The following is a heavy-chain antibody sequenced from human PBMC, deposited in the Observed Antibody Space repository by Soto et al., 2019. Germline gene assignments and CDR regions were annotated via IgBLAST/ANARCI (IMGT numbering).Heavy chain of an antibody. CDR3: AHSGSYCSSTNCYGY. CDR1: GCSVNTSGVR. J-gene: IGHJ4*02. CDR2: IYWDDDK. D-gene: IGHD2-2*01. V-gene: IGHV2-5*02. Sequence: TCTFAGCSVNTSGVREAWIRQPPGKALEWLALIYWDDDKRYSPSLKSRLTITKDTSKNQVVLTTTNMDPVDTATYYCAHSGSYCSSTNCYGYWGQGTLVTVS.